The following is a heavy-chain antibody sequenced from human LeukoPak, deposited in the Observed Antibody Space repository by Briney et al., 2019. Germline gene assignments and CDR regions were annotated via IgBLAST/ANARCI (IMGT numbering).Heavy chain of an antibody. D-gene: IGHD6-6*01. CDR2: ISWNSGSI. J-gene: IGHJ3*01. CDR1: GFTFDDYA. Sequence: GRSLRLSCAASGFTFDDYAMHWVRQTPGKGLEWVSGISWNSGSIGYADSVQGRFTISRDNAKNSLYLQMNSLRTEDMALYYCAKDVTLKELVLIPNAFDLWGQGTMATVSS. CDR3: AKDVTLKELVLIPNAFDL. V-gene: IGHV3-9*03.